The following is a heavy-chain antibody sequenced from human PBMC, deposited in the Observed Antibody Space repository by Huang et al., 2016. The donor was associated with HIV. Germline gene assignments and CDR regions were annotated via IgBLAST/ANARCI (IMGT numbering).Heavy chain of an antibody. CDR3: ARDSQQWLVEDY. J-gene: IGHJ4*02. D-gene: IGHD6-19*01. Sequence: EVQLVESGGGLVQPGGSLSLSCAASGFTFSSSWMHWVRQAPGKGLGWVSRIKSDGSSTSYADSVKGRFTISRDNAKNTLYLQMNSLRAEDTAVYYCARDSQQWLVEDYWGQGTLVTVSS. CDR2: IKSDGSST. CDR1: GFTFSSSW. V-gene: IGHV3-74*01.